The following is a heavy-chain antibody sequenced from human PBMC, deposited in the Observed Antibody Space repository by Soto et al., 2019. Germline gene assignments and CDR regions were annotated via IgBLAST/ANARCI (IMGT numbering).Heavy chain of an antibody. V-gene: IGHV4-59*08. CDR1: GGSISSYY. D-gene: IGHD3-10*01. Sequence: SETLSLTCTVSGGSISSYYWSWIRQPPGKGLEWIGYIYYSGSTNYNPSLKSRVTISVDTSKNQFSLKLSSVTAADTAVYYCARLDVTMVRGVDNYYMDVWGKGTTVTVSS. J-gene: IGHJ6*03. CDR3: ARLDVTMVRGVDNYYMDV. CDR2: IYYSGST.